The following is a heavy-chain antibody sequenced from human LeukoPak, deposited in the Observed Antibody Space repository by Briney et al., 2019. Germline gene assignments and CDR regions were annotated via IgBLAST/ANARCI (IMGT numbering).Heavy chain of an antibody. CDR1: GGSISSGSYY. V-gene: IGHV4-61*02. CDR3: ARDEGDGYDY. D-gene: IGHD5-24*01. Sequence: SSETLSLTCTVSGGSISSGSYYWSWIRRPAGKGLEWIGRISTSGSTNYNPSLKSRVTISVDTSKNQFSLKLSSVTAADTAVYYCARDEGDGYDYWGQGTLVTVSA. J-gene: IGHJ4*02. CDR2: ISTSGST.